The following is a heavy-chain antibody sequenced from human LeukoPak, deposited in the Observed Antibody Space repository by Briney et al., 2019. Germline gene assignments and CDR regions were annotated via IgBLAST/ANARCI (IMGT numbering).Heavy chain of an antibody. CDR2: IYYSGST. J-gene: IGHJ6*03. CDR1: GGSISSYY. Sequence: PSETLSLTCTVSGGSISSYYWSWIRQPPGKGLEWIGYIYYSGSTNYNPSLKSRVTISIDTSKNQFSLKLSSVTAADTAVYYCARGTGDRDYYYYMDFWGKGTTVIVSS. D-gene: IGHD7-27*01. V-gene: IGHV4-59*01. CDR3: ARGTGDRDYYYYMDF.